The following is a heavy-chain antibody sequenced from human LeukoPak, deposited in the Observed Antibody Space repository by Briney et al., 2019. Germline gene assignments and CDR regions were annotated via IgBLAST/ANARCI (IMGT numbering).Heavy chain of an antibody. V-gene: IGHV1-18*01. CDR1: GYTFTSYG. CDR2: ISAYNGNT. Sequence: VASVKVSCKASGYTFTSYGISWVRQAPGQGLEWMGWISAYNGNTNYAQKLQGRVTMTTDTSTSTAYMELRSLRSDDTAVYYCARLDGYCSSTSCYTRLNYYYYMDVWGKGTTVTISS. D-gene: IGHD2-2*02. CDR3: ARLDGYCSSTSCYTRLNYYYYMDV. J-gene: IGHJ6*03.